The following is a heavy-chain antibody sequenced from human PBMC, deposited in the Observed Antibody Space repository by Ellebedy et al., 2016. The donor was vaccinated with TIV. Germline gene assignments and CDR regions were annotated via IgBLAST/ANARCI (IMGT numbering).Heavy chain of an antibody. CDR2: IYPGDSDT. CDR3: ARRWAPGTDNLYWYFDL. Sequence: GESLKISCKASGYTFNTYWIDWVRQVPGKGLEWMGIIYPGDSDTRYSPSFQGQVTISVDKSISTAYLPWSSLKAADTAIYYYARRWAPGTDNLYWYFDLWGRGTLDTVSS. J-gene: IGHJ2*01. CDR1: GYTFNTYW. D-gene: IGHD1-1*01. V-gene: IGHV5-51*01.